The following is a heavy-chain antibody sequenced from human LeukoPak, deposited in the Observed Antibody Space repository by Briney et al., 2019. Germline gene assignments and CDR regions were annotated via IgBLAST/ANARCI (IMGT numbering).Heavy chain of an antibody. Sequence: GGSLRLSCAASGFTFSSYAMHWVRQAPGKGLEWVAVISYDGSNKYYADSVKGRFTISRDNSKNTLYLQMNSLRAEDTAVYYCARDRHYYYDSSGYYRFDYWGQGTLVTVSS. D-gene: IGHD3-22*01. J-gene: IGHJ4*02. V-gene: IGHV3-30-3*01. CDR3: ARDRHYYYDSSGYYRFDY. CDR2: ISYDGSNK. CDR1: GFTFSSYA.